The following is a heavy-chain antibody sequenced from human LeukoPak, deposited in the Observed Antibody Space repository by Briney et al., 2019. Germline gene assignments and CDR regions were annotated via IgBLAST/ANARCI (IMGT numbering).Heavy chain of an antibody. D-gene: IGHD3-9*01. CDR1: GFTFNRYR. J-gene: IGHJ3*02. CDR3: ERMMTDFDGGGHDIQRGAFDI. CDR2: ISYDGRYQ. V-gene: IGHV3-30*04. Sequence: GGSLRLSCAASGFTFNRYRLHWVRQAPGKGLEWVAVISYDGRYQFYADSVKGRFTVSRDNSNNTLSLQMNSLRAEDTAVYHCERMMTDFDGGGHDIQRGAFDIWAQGTMVPF.